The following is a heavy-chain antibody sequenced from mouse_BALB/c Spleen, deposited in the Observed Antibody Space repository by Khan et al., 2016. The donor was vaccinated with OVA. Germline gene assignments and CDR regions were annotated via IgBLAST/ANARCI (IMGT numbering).Heavy chain of an antibody. CDR1: GYTFTSYW. CDR2: IAPGSGST. D-gene: IGHD1-1*01. Sequence: DRVKPGASVKLSCKASGYTFTSYWTNWIKQRHGQGGEGGGRIAPGSGSTYYNERLKGKATLSVDEYFSTAEIKSSSLSSEAVAVYFCSTENYYGSSRYAMDYWGQGTSDTVSS. CDR3: STENYYGSSRYAMDY. V-gene: IGHV1S41*01. J-gene: IGHJ4*01.